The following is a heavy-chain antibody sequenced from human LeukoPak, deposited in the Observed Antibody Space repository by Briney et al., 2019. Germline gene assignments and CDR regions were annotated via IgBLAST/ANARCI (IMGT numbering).Heavy chain of an antibody. CDR2: IRYDGSNK. CDR1: EFTFSSYG. V-gene: IGHV3-30*02. Sequence: PGGSLRLSCAASEFTFSSYGMHWVRQAPGKGLEWVAFIRYDGSNKYYADSVKARFTLSRDNSKNTMYLQMNTLRAEDTAVYYCATGYSSGWYGRLDYWGQGTLVTVSS. D-gene: IGHD6-19*01. J-gene: IGHJ4*02. CDR3: ATGYSSGWYGRLDY.